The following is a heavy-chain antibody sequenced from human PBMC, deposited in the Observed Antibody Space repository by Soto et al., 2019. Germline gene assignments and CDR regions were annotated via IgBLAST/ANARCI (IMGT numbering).Heavy chain of an antibody. D-gene: IGHD6-25*01. CDR2: IIPIFGTA. CDR1: GGTFSSYA. J-gene: IGHJ6*02. CDR3: ARQRLGPSYYSGMDV. V-gene: IGHV1-69*05. Sequence: QVQLVQSGAEVKKPGSSVKVSCKASGGTFSSYAISWVRQAPGQGLEWMGGIIPIFGTANYAQKFQGRVTXPXXXPXXTAYMQRSSLRSEDTAVYCCARQRLGPSYYSGMDVWGQGATVTVSS.